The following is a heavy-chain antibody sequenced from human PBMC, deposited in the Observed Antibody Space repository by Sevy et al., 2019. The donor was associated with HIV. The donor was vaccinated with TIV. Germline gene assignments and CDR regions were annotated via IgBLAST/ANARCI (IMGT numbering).Heavy chain of an antibody. J-gene: IGHJ5*02. CDR1: GGSISSYY. V-gene: IGHV4-4*07. CDR2: IYTSGST. D-gene: IGHD6-19*01. Sequence: SETLSLTCTVSGGSISSYYWSWIRQPAGKGLEWIGRIYTSGSTNYNPSLKSRVTMSVGTSKNQFSLKLSSVTAADTAVYYCARDFEQWLVHNWFDPWGQGTLVTVSS. CDR3: ARDFEQWLVHNWFDP.